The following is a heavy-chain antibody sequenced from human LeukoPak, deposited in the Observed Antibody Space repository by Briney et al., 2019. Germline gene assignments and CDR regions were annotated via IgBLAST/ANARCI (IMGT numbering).Heavy chain of an antibody. J-gene: IGHJ4*02. CDR2: ISSSSSYI. CDR1: GFTFSSYS. V-gene: IGHV3-21*01. Sequence: GGSLRLSCAASGFTFSSYSMNWVRQAPGKGLEWVSSISSSSSYIYYADSVKGRFTISRDNAKNSLYLQMNSLRAEDTDVYYCARGVPYYYDSSGYSRFDYWGQGTLVTVSS. D-gene: IGHD3-22*01. CDR3: ARGVPYYYDSSGYSRFDY.